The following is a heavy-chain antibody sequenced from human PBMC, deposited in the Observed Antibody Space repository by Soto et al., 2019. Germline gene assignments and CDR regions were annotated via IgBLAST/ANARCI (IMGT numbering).Heavy chain of an antibody. V-gene: IGHV3-49*03. CDR2: IRSKAYGGTT. CDR3: TRGPKAARPFQTYYYYMDV. D-gene: IGHD6-6*01. J-gene: IGHJ6*03. Sequence: GGSLRLSCTASGFTFGDYAMSWFRQAPGKGLEWVGFIRSKAYGGTTEYAASVKGRFTISRDDSKSIAYLQMNSLKTEDTAVYYCTRGPKAARPFQTYYYYMDVWGKGTTVTVSS. CDR1: GFTFGDYA.